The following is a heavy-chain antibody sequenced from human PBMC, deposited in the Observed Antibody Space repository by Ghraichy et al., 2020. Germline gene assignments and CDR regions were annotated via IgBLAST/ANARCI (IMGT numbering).Heavy chain of an antibody. CDR3: ARHSYRSAFDI. CDR2: IYYSGSN. D-gene: IGHD3-10*01. V-gene: IGHV4-59*08. Sequence: SETLSLTCTVSGGSISSYYWSWIRQRPGKGLEWIGYIYYSGSNNYNPSLKSRVTISVDTSKNQFSLKLSSVTAADTAVYYCARHSYRSAFDIWGQGTMVTVCS. CDR1: GGSISSYY. J-gene: IGHJ3*02.